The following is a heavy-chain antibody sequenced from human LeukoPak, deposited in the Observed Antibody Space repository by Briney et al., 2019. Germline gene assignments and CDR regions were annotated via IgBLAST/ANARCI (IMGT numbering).Heavy chain of an antibody. J-gene: IGHJ4*02. CDR3: ARDRPPLYYFDY. D-gene: IGHD2-15*01. V-gene: IGHV1-8*01. Sequence: ASVKVSCKASGYTFTSYDINWVRQATGQGLEWMGWMNPNSGNTGYAQKFQGRVTMTRNTSISTAYMELSSLRSEDTAVYYCARDRPPLYYFDYWGQGTLVTVSS. CDR1: GYTFTSYD. CDR2: MNPNSGNT.